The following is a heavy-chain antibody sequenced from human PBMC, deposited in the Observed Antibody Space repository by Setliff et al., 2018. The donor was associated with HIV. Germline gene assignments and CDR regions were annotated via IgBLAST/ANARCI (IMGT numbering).Heavy chain of an antibody. CDR1: GFTFSNYG. CDR3: TKPTTVVTSYYFDS. Sequence: GGSLRLSCAASGFTFSNYGMQWVRQAPGKGLEWVAIISYHERDSFYADSVKGRFTISRDNSKNMLYLQMNSLRTEDTAVYYCTKPTTVVTSYYFDSWGQGTQVTAPQ. CDR2: ISYHERDS. J-gene: IGHJ4*02. V-gene: IGHV3-30*18. D-gene: IGHD4-17*01.